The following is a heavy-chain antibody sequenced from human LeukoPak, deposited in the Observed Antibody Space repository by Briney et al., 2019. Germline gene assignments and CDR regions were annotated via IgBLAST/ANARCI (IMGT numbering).Heavy chain of an antibody. CDR3: ARGPHYYGSGSYYPFDY. D-gene: IGHD3-10*01. CDR1: GGTFSSYA. V-gene: IGHV1-69*01. Sequence: SVKVSCKASGGTFSSYAISWVRQAPGQGLEWMGGIIPIFGTANYAQKFQGRVTITADESTSTAYMELSSLRSEDTAVYYCARGPHYYGSGSYYPFDYWGQGTLVTVSS. J-gene: IGHJ4*02. CDR2: IIPIFGTA.